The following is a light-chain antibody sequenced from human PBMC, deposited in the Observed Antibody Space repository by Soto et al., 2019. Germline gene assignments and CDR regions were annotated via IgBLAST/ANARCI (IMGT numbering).Light chain of an antibody. CDR1: QSISSN. J-gene: IGKJ3*01. Sequence: EIVMTQSPATLSVSPGERATLSCRASQSISSNLAWYQQKPGQAPRLLIYGASTRATGIPAMFSGSASGTEFTLTISSLQSEDFAVYYCQQYNNWPFTFGPGNKVDIK. V-gene: IGKV3-15*01. CDR2: GAS. CDR3: QQYNNWPFT.